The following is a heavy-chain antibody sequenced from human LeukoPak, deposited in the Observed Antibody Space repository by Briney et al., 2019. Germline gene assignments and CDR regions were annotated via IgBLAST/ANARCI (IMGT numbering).Heavy chain of an antibody. CDR3: ARAVGGDGSGSL. Sequence: SETLSLTCTVSGDSISTYYWSWIRRPPGKGLEWIGYIFYRVTSDYNPSLKSRVTMSVDMSTRQISLKLSSVTAADTAVYYCARAVGGDGSGSLWGPGTLVTVSS. CDR1: GDSISTYY. D-gene: IGHD3-10*01. CDR2: IFYRVTS. V-gene: IGHV4-59*01. J-gene: IGHJ4*02.